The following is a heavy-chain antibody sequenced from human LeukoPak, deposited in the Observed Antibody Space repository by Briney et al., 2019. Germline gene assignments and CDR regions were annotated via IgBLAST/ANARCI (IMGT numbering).Heavy chain of an antibody. Sequence: ASVKVSCKASGYTFTAYYMYWVRQAPGQGLECVGRINPNSGGTNYAQKFQGRVTMTRDTSISTAYMELSRLTSDDTAVYYCATSSEGGYSYGSDIDYWGQGTLVTVSS. CDR2: INPNSGGT. V-gene: IGHV1-2*06. D-gene: IGHD5-18*01. CDR1: GYTFTAYY. CDR3: ATSSEGGYSYGSDIDY. J-gene: IGHJ4*02.